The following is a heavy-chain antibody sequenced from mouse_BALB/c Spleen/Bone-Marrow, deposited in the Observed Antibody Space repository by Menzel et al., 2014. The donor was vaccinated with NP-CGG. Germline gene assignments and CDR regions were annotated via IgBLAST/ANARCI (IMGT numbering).Heavy chain of an antibody. CDR3: ARRSAATYYFDY. Sequence: LSCAASGFTFSSYTMSWVRQTPEKRLEWVAYISNGGGSTYYPDTVKGRFTISRDNAKNTLYLQMSSLKSEDTAMYYCARRSAATYYFDYWGQGTTLTVSS. CDR2: ISNGGGST. CDR1: GFTFSSYT. D-gene: IGHD1-2*01. V-gene: IGHV5-12-2*01. J-gene: IGHJ2*01.